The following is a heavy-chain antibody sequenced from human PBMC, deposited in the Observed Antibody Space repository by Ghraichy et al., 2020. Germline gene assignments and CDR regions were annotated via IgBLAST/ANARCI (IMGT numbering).Heavy chain of an antibody. Sequence: GESLNISCTASGFTFDAYAMAWVRQAPGKGLEWVSSISGTGTSAYYAGSVKGRFTISRDNSKSTLYLQMNSLRAEDTAIYFCAKDRDSGSYDYFDFWGQGTMATVSS. D-gene: IGHD1-26*01. CDR3: AKDRDSGSYDYFDF. V-gene: IGHV3-23*01. CDR2: ISGTGTSA. J-gene: IGHJ4*02. CDR1: GFTFDAYA.